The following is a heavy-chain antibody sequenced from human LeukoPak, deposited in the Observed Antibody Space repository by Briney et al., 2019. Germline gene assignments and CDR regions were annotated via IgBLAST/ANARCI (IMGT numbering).Heavy chain of an antibody. V-gene: IGHV4-39*07. J-gene: IGHJ4*02. Sequence: SETLSLTCTVSGGSISSSSYYWGWIRQPPGKGLEWIGSIYYSGSTYYNPSLKSRVTISVDTSKNQFSLKLSSVTAADTAVYYCARSQGSYGEYFDYWGQGTLVTVSS. D-gene: IGHD5-18*01. CDR3: ARSQGSYGEYFDY. CDR2: IYYSGST. CDR1: GGSISSSSYY.